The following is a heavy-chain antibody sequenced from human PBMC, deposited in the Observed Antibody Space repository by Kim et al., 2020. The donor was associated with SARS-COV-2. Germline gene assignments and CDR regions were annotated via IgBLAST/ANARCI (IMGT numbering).Heavy chain of an antibody. Sequence: SETLSLTCAVSGGSISSSNWWSWVRQPPGKGLEWIGEIYHSGSTNYNPSLKSRVTISVDKSKNQFSLKLSSVTAADTAVYYCARDAYCGGDCYPHRWFDPWGQGTLVTVSS. D-gene: IGHD2-21*02. CDR1: GGSISSSNW. CDR3: ARDAYCGGDCYPHRWFDP. CDR2: IYHSGST. V-gene: IGHV4-4*02. J-gene: IGHJ5*02.